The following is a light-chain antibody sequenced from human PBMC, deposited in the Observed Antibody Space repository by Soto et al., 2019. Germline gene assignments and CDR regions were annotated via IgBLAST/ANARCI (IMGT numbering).Light chain of an antibody. CDR2: GAS. CDR1: QSVSSSTS. J-gene: IGKJ4*01. CDR3: QQYGDSPLT. Sequence: EIVLTQSPGTLSLSPGERATLSCRASQSVSSSTSLAWYQQKTGQAPRLLIYGASSRAVGVPDRFSGSGSGTDFTRTSSRLEPEDFAVYYCQQYGDSPLTFGGGTKVE. V-gene: IGKV3-20*01.